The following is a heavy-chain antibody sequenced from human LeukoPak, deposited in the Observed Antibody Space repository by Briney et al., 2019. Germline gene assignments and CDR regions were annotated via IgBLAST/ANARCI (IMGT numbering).Heavy chain of an antibody. J-gene: IGHJ6*02. CDR1: GYTFTSYD. CDR2: MNPNSGNT. V-gene: IGHV1-8*01. CDR3: ASPFGPYSSSWYGYYYYYGVDV. Sequence: ASVKVSCKASGYTFTSYDINWVRQATGQGLEWMGWMNPNSGNTGYAQKFQGRVTMTRNTSISTAYMELSSLRSEDTAVYYCASPFGPYSSSWYGYYYYYGVDVWGQGTTVTVSS. D-gene: IGHD6-13*01.